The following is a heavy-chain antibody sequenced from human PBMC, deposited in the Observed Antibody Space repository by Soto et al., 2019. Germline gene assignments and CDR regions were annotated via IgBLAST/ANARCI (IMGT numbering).Heavy chain of an antibody. D-gene: IGHD6-13*01. Sequence: SLRLSCAASGFTFSSYAMHWVRQAPGKGLEWVAVISYDGSNKYYADTVKGRFTISRDNSKNTLYLQMNSLRAEDKAVYKCARPIAAAGFDVFDIWGQGTMVPVSS. V-gene: IGHV3-30-3*01. CDR1: GFTFSSYA. CDR2: ISYDGSNK. CDR3: ARPIAAAGFDVFDI. J-gene: IGHJ3*02.